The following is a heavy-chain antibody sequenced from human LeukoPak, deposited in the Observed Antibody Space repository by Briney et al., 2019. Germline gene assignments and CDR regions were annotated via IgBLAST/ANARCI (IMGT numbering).Heavy chain of an antibody. Sequence: PGGSLRLSCAASVFTFSSYWMSWVRQAPGKGLEWVANIKQEGSEKYYVDSVKGRFTISRDKSKITLYLQMSSLSAADTAIYYCAKELQWHVRSYQFDYWGPGTLVTVSS. V-gene: IGHV3-7*01. D-gene: IGHD6-19*01. CDR1: VFTFSSYW. J-gene: IGHJ4*02. CDR3: AKELQWHVRSYQFDY. CDR2: IKQEGSEK.